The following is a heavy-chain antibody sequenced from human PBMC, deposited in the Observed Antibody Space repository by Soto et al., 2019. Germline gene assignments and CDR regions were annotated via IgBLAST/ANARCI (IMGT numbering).Heavy chain of an antibody. D-gene: IGHD3-10*01. CDR1: GFMFSTYW. J-gene: IGHJ4*02. CDR2: INTDGSIT. Sequence: GGSLRLSCAASGFMFSTYWMHWVRQAPGKGLVWVSRINTDGSITTYADSVKGRFTISRDNAKNTLYLQMNSLRAEDTAVYYCTRSYYGSGYYGSFDYWGQGTPVTVSS. V-gene: IGHV3-74*01. CDR3: TRSYYGSGYYGSFDY.